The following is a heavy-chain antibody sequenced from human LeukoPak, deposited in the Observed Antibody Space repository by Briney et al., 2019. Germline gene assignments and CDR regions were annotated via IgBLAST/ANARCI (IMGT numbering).Heavy chain of an antibody. CDR1: GFTFSNYG. J-gene: IGHJ4*02. V-gene: IGHV3-33*01. CDR3: ARGNGHTSGEFDY. D-gene: IGHD7-27*01. Sequence: GWSLRLSCAASGFTFSNYGMHWVRQAPGKGLEWVSLIWSDGGNKYYADSVKGRFTISRDNSENTLYLQMNSLRDEDTAVYYCARGNGHTSGEFDYWGQGTLVTVSS. CDR2: IWSDGGNK.